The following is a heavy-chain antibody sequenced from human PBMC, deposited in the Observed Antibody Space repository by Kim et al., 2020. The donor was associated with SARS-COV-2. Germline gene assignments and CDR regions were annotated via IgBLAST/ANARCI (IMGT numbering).Heavy chain of an antibody. J-gene: IGHJ3*01. Sequence: GGSLRLSCAASGFTFSTYGMHWVRQGPGKGLAWVSRINSDGNTIYADSVKGRFTISRENAKNTLYLKMNSLRAEDTAVYYCARDLPAPGAFDVWGQGTMVTVSS. D-gene: IGHD3-10*01. CDR3: ARDLPAPGAFDV. CDR1: GFTFSTYG. V-gene: IGHV3-74*01. CDR2: INSDGNT.